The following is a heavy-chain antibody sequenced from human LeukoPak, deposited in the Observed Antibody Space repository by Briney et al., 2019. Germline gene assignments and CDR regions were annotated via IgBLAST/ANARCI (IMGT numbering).Heavy chain of an antibody. J-gene: IGHJ4*02. Sequence: GGSLRLSCAASGFIFSNYAMSWVRQVPGRGLEWVSTISSRGDSTYVADSVKGRFTISRNNSKNSLYLQMNTVRAEDTAVYYCVKGPRPDITVAHTVENWGQGTLVTVSS. CDR1: GFIFSNYA. D-gene: IGHD6-19*01. V-gene: IGHV3-23*01. CDR2: ISSRGDST. CDR3: VKGPRPDITVAHTVEN.